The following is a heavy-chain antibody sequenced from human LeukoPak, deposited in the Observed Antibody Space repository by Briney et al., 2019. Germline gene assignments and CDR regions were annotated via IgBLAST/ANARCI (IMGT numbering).Heavy chain of an antibody. CDR3: ARDRVFNWFDP. J-gene: IGHJ5*02. CDR1: GGSFSGYY. D-gene: IGHD6-13*01. V-gene: IGHV4-34*01. Sequence: SETLSLTCAVYGGSFSGYYWSWIRQPPGKGLEWIGEINHSGSTNYNPSLKSRVTISVDTSKNQFSLKLSSVTAADTAVYYCARDRVFNWFDPWGQGTLVTVSS. CDR2: INHSGST.